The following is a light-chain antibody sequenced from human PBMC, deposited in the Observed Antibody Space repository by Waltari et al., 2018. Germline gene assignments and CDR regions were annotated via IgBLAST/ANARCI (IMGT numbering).Light chain of an antibody. CDR2: VNAYGSE. Sequence: QLVLTQTPSASASLGASVKLTGTLSSGYSNNAIASHQQQSEKGPRFLMKVNAYGSEKKGDGFPDRFSGSSSGAERCLTISSLQSEDEADYYCQTWGAGIVVFGGGTTLTVL. CDR1: SGYSNNA. J-gene: IGLJ2*01. CDR3: QTWGAGIVV. V-gene: IGLV4-69*01.